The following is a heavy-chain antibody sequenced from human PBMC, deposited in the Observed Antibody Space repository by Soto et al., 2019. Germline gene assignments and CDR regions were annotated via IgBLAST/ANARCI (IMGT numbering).Heavy chain of an antibody. CDR1: GFTFSSYA. D-gene: IGHD4-17*01. CDR3: ATDSADYDAFDI. J-gene: IGHJ3*02. Sequence: QVQLGESGGGVIQPGRSLRLSCAASGFTFSSYAMHWVRQAPGKGLEWVAVISYDGSNKYYADSVKGRFTISRDNSKNTLYLQMNSLRAEDTAVYYCATDSADYDAFDIWGQGTIVTVSA. CDR2: ISYDGSNK. V-gene: IGHV3-30-3*01.